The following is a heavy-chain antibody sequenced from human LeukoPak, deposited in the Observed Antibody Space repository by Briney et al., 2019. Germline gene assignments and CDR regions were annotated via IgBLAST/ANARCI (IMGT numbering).Heavy chain of an antibody. J-gene: IGHJ4*02. D-gene: IGHD6-19*01. Sequence: SETLSLTCTVSGGSISSSSYYWGWIRQPPGKELQWIASVYYSGRTNYSPSLKSRVTISVDTSEKQFSLQLNSVTAADTAVYYCARRKHRGWYIFDYWGQGTPVTVSS. V-gene: IGHV4-39*01. CDR3: ARRKHRGWYIFDY. CDR2: VYYSGRT. CDR1: GGSISSSSYY.